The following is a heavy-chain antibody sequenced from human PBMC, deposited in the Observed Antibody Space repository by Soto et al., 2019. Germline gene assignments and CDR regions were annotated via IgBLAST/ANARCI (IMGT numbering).Heavy chain of an antibody. CDR2: IMPVFGTI. Sequence: QVQLVQSGAEVKKPGSSVKVSCKASGGAFGSYAVSWVRQAPGQGLEWMGKIMPVFGTINYAQKFQGRVTITVDNFTKTALMGLSSMRAGETAVYCCARMAVPGIYDEDVWGQGTTGSVSS. D-gene: IGHD2-2*01. V-gene: IGHV1-69*06. J-gene: IGHJ6*02. CDR1: GGAFGSYA. CDR3: ARMAVPGIYDEDV.